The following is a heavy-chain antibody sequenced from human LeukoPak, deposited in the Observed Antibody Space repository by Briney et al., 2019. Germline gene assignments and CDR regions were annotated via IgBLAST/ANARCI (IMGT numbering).Heavy chain of an antibody. J-gene: IGHJ6*02. CDR1: GYSFTSYW. CDR2: IYPGDSDT. V-gene: IGHV5-51*01. CDR3: ARQDTAAYYYYGMDV. Sequence: GESRKISCKGSGYSFTSYWIGWVRPMPGKGLEWMGIIYPGDSDTRYSPSFQGQVTISADKSISTAYLQWSSLKASDTAMYYCARQDTAAYYYYGMDVWGQGTTVTVSS. D-gene: IGHD5-18*01.